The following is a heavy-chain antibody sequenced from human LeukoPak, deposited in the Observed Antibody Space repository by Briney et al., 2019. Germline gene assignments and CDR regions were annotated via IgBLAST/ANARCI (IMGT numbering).Heavy chain of an antibody. J-gene: IGHJ6*03. V-gene: IGHV4-34*01. CDR2: INHSGST. D-gene: IGHD5-18*01. Sequence: SETLSLTCAVYGGSFSGYYWSWIRQPPGKGLEWIGEINHSGSTNYNPSLKSRVTISVDTSKNQFSLKLSSVTAADTAVYYCARTTEGGYTYGYFYYYYMDIWGKGTTVTISS. CDR1: GGSFSGYY. CDR3: ARTTEGGYTYGYFYYYYMDI.